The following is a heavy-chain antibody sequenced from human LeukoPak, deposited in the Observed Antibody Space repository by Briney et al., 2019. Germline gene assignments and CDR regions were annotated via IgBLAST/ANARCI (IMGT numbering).Heavy chain of an antibody. D-gene: IGHD3-22*01. CDR3: VREYFYNSSGHGSFRY. CDR2: IKEDGSEK. V-gene: IGHV3-7*01. Sequence: GGSLRLSCAASGFAFSTYWMTWVRQAPGKGLEWVANIKEDGSEKYYVDSVKGRFTISRDNAKNSLYLQMNSLRAEDTAVYYCVREYFYNSSGHGSFRYWGQGTLDTVSS. J-gene: IGHJ4*02. CDR1: GFAFSTYW.